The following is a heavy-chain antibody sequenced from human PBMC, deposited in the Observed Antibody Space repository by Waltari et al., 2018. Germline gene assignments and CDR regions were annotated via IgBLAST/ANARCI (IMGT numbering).Heavy chain of an antibody. CDR2: IYYSGST. V-gene: IGHV4-59*11. CDR3: ARDQRYYYYYYMDV. J-gene: IGHJ6*03. Sequence: QVQLQESGPGLVKPSETLSLTCTVSGASISSHYCSWIRQPPGKGLEWIGYIYYSGSTNYNPSLKSRVTISVDTSKNQFSLKLSSVTAADTAVYYCARDQRYYYYYYMDVWGKGTTVTVSS. CDR1: GASISSHY.